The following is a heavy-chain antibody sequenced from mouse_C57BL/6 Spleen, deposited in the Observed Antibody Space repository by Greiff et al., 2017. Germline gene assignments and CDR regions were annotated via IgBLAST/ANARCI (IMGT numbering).Heavy chain of an antibody. J-gene: IGHJ3*01. CDR2: IDPADGDT. D-gene: IGHD3-2*02. CDR1: GFNITDYY. CDR3: TTGQASWFAY. V-gene: IGHV14-1*01. Sequence: VQLQQSGAELVRPGASVKLSCTASGFNITDYYMHWVKQRPEQGLEWIGRIDPADGDTAYAPKFQGKATLTVDTSSNTAYLQLSRLTSEDTAVEYCTTGQASWFAYWGQGTMVTVSA.